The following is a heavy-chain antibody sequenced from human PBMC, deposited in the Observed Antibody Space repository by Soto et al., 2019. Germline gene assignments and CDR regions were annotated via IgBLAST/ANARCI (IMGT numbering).Heavy chain of an antibody. CDR2: MNPNSGNT. J-gene: IGHJ4*02. V-gene: IGHV1-8*01. Sequence: VASVKVSCKASGYTFTSYDINWVRQATGQGLEWMGWMNPNSGNTGYAQKFQGRVTMTRNTSISTAYMELSSLRSEDTAVYYCARGRIAARPRGIDYWGQGTLVTVSS. D-gene: IGHD6-6*01. CDR3: ARGRIAARPRGIDY. CDR1: GYTFTSYD.